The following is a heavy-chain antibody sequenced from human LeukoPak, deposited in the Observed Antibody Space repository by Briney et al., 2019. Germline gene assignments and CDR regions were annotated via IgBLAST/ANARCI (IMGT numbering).Heavy chain of an antibody. CDR3: ARRVSSSDGLDV. V-gene: IGHV1-2*02. Sequence: GASVKVSCKASGYTFTDYYIYWVRQAPGQGLEWMGWISPKSGGTNSAQKLQDRVTMTRDTSINTAYMELSSLKSDDTAVYYCARRVSSSDGLDVWGQGTTVTVSS. CDR1: GYTFTDYY. D-gene: IGHD2-15*01. CDR2: ISPKSGGT. J-gene: IGHJ6*02.